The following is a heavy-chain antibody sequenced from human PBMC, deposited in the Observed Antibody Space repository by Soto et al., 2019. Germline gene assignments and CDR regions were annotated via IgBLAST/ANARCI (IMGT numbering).Heavy chain of an antibody. CDR3: ARDRATVTGNCDY. Sequence: ASVKVSCKASGYIFPGYYMHWVRQAPGQGLEWMGWINPNSGGTNYAQKFQGRVTMTRDTSISTAFMEVSRLRSDDTAVYYCARDRATVTGNCDYWGQGTLVTVSS. CDR2: INPNSGGT. CDR1: GYIFPGYY. J-gene: IGHJ4*02. D-gene: IGHD4-17*01. V-gene: IGHV1-2*02.